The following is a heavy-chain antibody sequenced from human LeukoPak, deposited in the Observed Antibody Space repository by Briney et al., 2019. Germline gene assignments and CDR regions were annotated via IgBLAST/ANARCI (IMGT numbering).Heavy chain of an antibody. CDR2: ISSSSSYT. Sequence: GGSLRLSCAASGFTFSDYYMSWIRQAPGKGLEWVSYISSSSSYTNYADSVKGRFTISRDNAKNSLYLQMNSLRAEDTAVYYCARDPTMVRVSDTINLFDPWGQGTLVTVSS. CDR1: GFTFSDYY. CDR3: ARDPTMVRVSDTINLFDP. J-gene: IGHJ5*02. V-gene: IGHV3-11*06. D-gene: IGHD3-10*01.